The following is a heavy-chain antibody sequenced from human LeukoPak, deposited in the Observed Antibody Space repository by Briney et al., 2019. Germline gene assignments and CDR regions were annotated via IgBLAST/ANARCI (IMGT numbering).Heavy chain of an antibody. J-gene: IGHJ5*02. Sequence: ASVKVSCKASGYTFTSYGINWVRQAPGQGLEWMGWISTYNGNTKCAQRLQGRLTMTADTSTSTAYMELRSLRSDDTAVYYCVRGCSRDTSGLDWFDPWGQGTLVTVSS. D-gene: IGHD3-22*01. CDR3: VRGCSRDTSGLDWFDP. CDR1: GYTFTSYG. CDR2: ISTYNGNT. V-gene: IGHV1-18*01.